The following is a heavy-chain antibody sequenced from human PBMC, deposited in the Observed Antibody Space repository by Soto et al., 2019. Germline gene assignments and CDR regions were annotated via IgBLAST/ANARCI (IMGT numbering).Heavy chain of an antibody. D-gene: IGHD2-2*01. CDR2: ISGSGGST. V-gene: IGHV3-23*01. CDR1: GFTFSSYA. Sequence: VGSLRLSCAASGFTFSSYAMSWVRQAPGKGLEWVSAISGSGGSTYYADSVKGRFTISRDNSKNTLYLQMNSLRAEDTAVYYCANGEDIVVVPATFDYWGQGTLVTVSS. CDR3: ANGEDIVVVPATFDY. J-gene: IGHJ4*02.